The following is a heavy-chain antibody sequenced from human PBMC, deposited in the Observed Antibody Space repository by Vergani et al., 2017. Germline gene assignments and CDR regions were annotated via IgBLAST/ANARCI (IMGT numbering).Heavy chain of an antibody. D-gene: IGHD3-10*01. CDR2: MNPNSGNT. V-gene: IGHV1-8*03. CDR1: GYTFTSYD. J-gene: IGHJ3*02. Sequence: QVQLVQSGAEVKKPGASVKVSCKASGYTFTSYDINWVRQATGQGLEWMGWMNPNSGNTGYAQKFQGRVTITADESMSTAYVELSSLRSEDTAVYYCARDLHPFGEKDAFDIWGQGTMVTVSS. CDR3: ARDLHPFGEKDAFDI.